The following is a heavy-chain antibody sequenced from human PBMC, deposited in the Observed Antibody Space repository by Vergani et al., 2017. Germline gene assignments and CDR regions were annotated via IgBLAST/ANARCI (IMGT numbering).Heavy chain of an antibody. CDR3: AKESHRYNWKGDAFDI. CDR2: LWYDGSNK. D-gene: IGHD1-20*01. J-gene: IGHJ3*02. Sequence: QVQLVESGGGVVQPGRSLRLSCAASGFTFSSYGMHWVRQAPGKGLEWVAVLWYDGSNKYYADSVKGRFTNSRANSKNTLYLQMNSLRAEDTAGYYCAKESHRYNWKGDAFDIWGQGTMVTVSS. V-gene: IGHV3-33*06. CDR1: GFTFSSYG.